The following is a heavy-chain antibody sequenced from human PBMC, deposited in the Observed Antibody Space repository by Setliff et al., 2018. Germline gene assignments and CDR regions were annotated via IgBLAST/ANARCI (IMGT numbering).Heavy chain of an antibody. J-gene: IGHJ5*02. CDR2: INHRGST. V-gene: IGHV4-34*08. CDR1: GGTFSDYH. Sequence: SETLSLTCAAYGGTFSDYHWTWIRQSPEKGLEWIGEINHRGSTNYNPSLKSRVTISVDTSKNQFSLKLTSVTAADAAVYYCGRGFSRIEGWGNWFDPWGQGTLVTVSS. D-gene: IGHD2-15*01. CDR3: GRGFSRIEGWGNWFDP.